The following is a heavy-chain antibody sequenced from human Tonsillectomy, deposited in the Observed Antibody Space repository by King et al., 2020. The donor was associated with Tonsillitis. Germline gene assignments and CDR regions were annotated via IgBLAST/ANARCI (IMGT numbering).Heavy chain of an antibody. J-gene: IGHJ3*02. CDR3: ARDLGSIAASSIPAVAFDI. D-gene: IGHD6-6*01. CDR2: INSSGGST. CDR1: GYTFTRYY. Sequence: QLVQSGAEVKKPGASVKVSCKASGYTFTRYYIHWVRQAPGQGLEWMGIINSSGGSTNYAQKFQGRVAMTRDTSTSTVYMELSSLRSEDTAVYYCARDLGSIAASSIPAVAFDIWGQGTMVTVSS. V-gene: IGHV1-46*01.